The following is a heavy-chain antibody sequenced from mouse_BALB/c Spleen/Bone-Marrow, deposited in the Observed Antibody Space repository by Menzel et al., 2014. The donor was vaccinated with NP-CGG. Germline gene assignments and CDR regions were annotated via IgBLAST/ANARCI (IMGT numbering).Heavy chain of an antibody. CDR2: IDPANGNT. CDR3: ASYDYGCYFDY. Sequence: VHVKQSAAELVKPGASVKLSCTASGFNIKDTYMHWVKQRPEQGLEWIGRIDPANGNTKYDPKFQGKATITADTSSNTAYLQLSSLTSEDTAVYYCASYDYGCYFDYWGQGTTLTVSS. V-gene: IGHV14-3*02. CDR1: GFNIKDTY. J-gene: IGHJ2*01. D-gene: IGHD2-4*01.